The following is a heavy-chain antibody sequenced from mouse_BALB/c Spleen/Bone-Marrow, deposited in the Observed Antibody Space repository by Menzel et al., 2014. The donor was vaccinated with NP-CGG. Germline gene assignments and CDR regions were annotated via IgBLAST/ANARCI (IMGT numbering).Heavy chain of an antibody. CDR2: INPYNDGS. Sequence: EVQLVESGPELVKPGASVKMSCKASGYTFTSYVMHWVKQKPGQGLEWIGYINPYNDGSKYNEKFKGKATLTSDKSSSTAYMELSSLPSEDSAVDYCARYYYGYYFDYWGQGTTLTVSS. J-gene: IGHJ2*01. D-gene: IGHD1-2*01. CDR3: ARYYYGYYFDY. V-gene: IGHV1-14*01. CDR1: GYTFTSYV.